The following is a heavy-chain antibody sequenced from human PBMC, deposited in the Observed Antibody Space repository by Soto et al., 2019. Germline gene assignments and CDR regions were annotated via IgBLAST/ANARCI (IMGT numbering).Heavy chain of an antibody. J-gene: IGHJ5*02. D-gene: IGHD6-13*01. CDR1: GGSFSGYY. CDR3: ARGRSSSWRNWFDP. Sequence: SETLSLTCAVYGGSFSGYYWSWIRQPPGKGLEWIGEINHSGSTNYNPSLKSRVTISVDTSKNQFSLKLSSVTAADTAVYYCARGRSSSWRNWFDPWGQGTLVTVSS. V-gene: IGHV4-34*01. CDR2: INHSGST.